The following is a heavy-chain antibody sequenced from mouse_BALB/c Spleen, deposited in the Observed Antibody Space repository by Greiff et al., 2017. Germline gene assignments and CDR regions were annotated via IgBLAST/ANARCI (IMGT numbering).Heavy chain of an antibody. D-gene: IGHD3-1*01. CDR2: ISYSGST. CDR3: ARGGYFYAMDY. J-gene: IGHJ4*01. CDR1: GYSITSDYA. V-gene: IGHV3-2*02. Sequence: EVQLLESGPGLVKPSQSLSLTCTVTGYSITSDYAWNWIRQFPGNKLEWMGYISYSGSTSYNPSLKSRISITRDTSKNQFFLQLNSVTTEDTATYYCARGGYFYAMDYWGQGTSVTVSS.